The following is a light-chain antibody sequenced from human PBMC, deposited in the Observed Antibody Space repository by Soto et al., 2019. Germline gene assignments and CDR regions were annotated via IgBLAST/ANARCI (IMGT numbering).Light chain of an antibody. V-gene: IGLV2-14*01. CDR3: NSYTSTSTYV. J-gene: IGLJ1*01. CDR1: SSDVGTYNY. CDR2: EVN. Sequence: QSALTQPAAVSGSPGQSITISCTGTSSDVGTYNYVSWYQQHPGKAPKLIIHEVNNRPSGVSDRFSGSKSGNTASLTISGLQGDDEADYYCNSYTSTSTYVFGTGTKLTVL.